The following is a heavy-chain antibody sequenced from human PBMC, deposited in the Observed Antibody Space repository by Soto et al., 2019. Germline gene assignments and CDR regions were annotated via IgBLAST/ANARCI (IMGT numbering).Heavy chain of an antibody. CDR3: ARVSSSWYKDYYDY. V-gene: IGHV1-69*13. Sequence: SVKVSCKASGGTFSNYAISWVRQAPGQGLEWMGGIIPIFGTTNYAQRFQGRVTITADESTSTAYMELSSLRSEDTAVYYCARVSSSWYKDYYDYWGQGTLVTVSS. CDR1: GGTFSNYA. D-gene: IGHD6-13*01. CDR2: IIPIFGTT. J-gene: IGHJ4*02.